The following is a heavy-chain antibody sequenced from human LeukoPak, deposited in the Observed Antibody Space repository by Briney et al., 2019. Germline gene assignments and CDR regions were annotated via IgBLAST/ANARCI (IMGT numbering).Heavy chain of an antibody. J-gene: IGHJ6*03. CDR2: IYYSGST. Sequence: SETLSLTCTVSGGSISSGGYYWSWIRQHPGKGLEWIGYIYYSGSTYYNPSLKSRVTISVDTSGKQFSLRLGSVTAADTAVYYCARLDYGDYSYYYYYMDVWGKGTTVTVSS. D-gene: IGHD4-17*01. V-gene: IGHV4-31*03. CDR3: ARLDYGDYSYYYYYMDV. CDR1: GGSISSGGYY.